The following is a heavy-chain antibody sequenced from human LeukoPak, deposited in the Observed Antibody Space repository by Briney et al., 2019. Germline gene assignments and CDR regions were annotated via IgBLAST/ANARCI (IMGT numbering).Heavy chain of an antibody. V-gene: IGHV3-48*03. D-gene: IGHD3-10*01. J-gene: IGHJ4*02. CDR1: GFSFSSYE. CDR3: ARVTLEAG. Sequence: GGSLRLSCTASGFSFSSYEMNWVRQAPGKGLEWVSYISSSGSTIYYADYVMGRFIISRDNAKNALYLQRNSRRAEDTAVYYCARVTLEAGWGQGTLVTVSS. CDR2: ISSSGSTI.